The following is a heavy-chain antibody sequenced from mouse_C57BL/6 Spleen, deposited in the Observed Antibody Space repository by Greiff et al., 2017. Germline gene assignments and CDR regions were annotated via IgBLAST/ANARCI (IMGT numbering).Heavy chain of an antibody. Sequence: VQLQQPGAELARPGASVKMSCKASGYTFTSYTMHWVKQRPGQGLEWIGYINPSSGYTKYNQKFKDKATLPADKSSSTAYMQLSSLTSEDSAVYYCARSGSDDDNYWGQGTSLTVSS. CDR1: GYTFTSYT. D-gene: IGHD2-4*01. CDR3: ARSGSDDDNY. J-gene: IGHJ2*02. CDR2: INPSSGYT. V-gene: IGHV1-4*01.